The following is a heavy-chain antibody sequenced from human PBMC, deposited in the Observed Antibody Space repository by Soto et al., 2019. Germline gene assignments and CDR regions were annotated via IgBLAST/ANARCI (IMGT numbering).Heavy chain of an antibody. CDR3: ARDLPLGLYGGPYFDY. Sequence: SETLSLTCTVSGGSISSYYWSWIRQPAGKGLEWIGRIYTSGSTNYNPSLKSRVTMSVDTSKNQFSLKLSSVTAADTAVYYCARDLPLGLYGGPYFDYWGQGTLVTV. J-gene: IGHJ4*02. CDR1: GGSISSYY. D-gene: IGHD4-17*01. CDR2: IYTSGST. V-gene: IGHV4-4*07.